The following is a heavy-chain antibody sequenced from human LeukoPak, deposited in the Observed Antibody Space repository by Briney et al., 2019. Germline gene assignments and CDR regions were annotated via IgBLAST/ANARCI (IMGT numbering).Heavy chain of an antibody. CDR2: ISNSGGT. Sequence: SETLSLTCTVSGGSITSHCWSWIRQPPGKGLEWIGYISNSGGTNYNPSLKSRVTISEDTSKNHFSLKLSSVTAADTAVYYCARYCTVGSCLDYWGQGTLVTVSS. D-gene: IGHD2-15*01. CDR3: ARYCTVGSCLDY. J-gene: IGHJ4*02. V-gene: IGHV4-59*08. CDR1: GGSITSHC.